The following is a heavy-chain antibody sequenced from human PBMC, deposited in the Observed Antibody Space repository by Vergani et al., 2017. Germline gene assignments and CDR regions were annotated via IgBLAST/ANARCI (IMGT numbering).Heavy chain of an antibody. Sequence: QVQLVQSGAEVKKPGASVKVSCKASGYTFTGYYMHWVRQAPGQGLEWMGWINPNSGGTNYAQKFQGRVTMTRDTSISTAYMELSSLKSDDTAVYYCARDIGGYCSSTSCYPTDYWGQGTLVTVSS. V-gene: IGHV1-2*02. J-gene: IGHJ4*02. D-gene: IGHD2-2*01. CDR3: ARDIGGYCSSTSCYPTDY. CDR1: GYTFTGYY. CDR2: INPNSGGT.